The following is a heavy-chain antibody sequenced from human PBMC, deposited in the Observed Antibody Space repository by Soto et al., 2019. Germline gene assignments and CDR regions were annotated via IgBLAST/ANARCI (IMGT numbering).Heavy chain of an antibody. D-gene: IGHD2-21*02. CDR1: GFTFSTYA. CDR2: ISYDGAIK. CDR3: ARVAVTAHSAN. Sequence: QVQLVESGGGVVQPGRSLRLSCAASGFTFSTYAMHWVRQAPGKGLEWVTAISYDGAIKYYADSVRGRFTVSRDNSKNTLYLQMNSLRADDTAVYYCARVAVTAHSANWGQGTLVIVSS. V-gene: IGHV3-30-3*01. J-gene: IGHJ4*01.